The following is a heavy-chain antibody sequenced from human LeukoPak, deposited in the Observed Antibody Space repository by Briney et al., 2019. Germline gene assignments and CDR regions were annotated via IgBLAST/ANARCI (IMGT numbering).Heavy chain of an antibody. CDR2: INPNSGGT. Sequence: GGSVTVSCKASGYMFTGYYMHWVRQAPGQGLEWMGWINPNSGGTNYAQKFQGRVTMTRDTSISTAYMDLNRLRADDTAVYYCARVVAVTGTPVDYMDVWGKGTTVTVSS. V-gene: IGHV1-2*02. D-gene: IGHD6-19*01. CDR3: ARVVAVTGTPVDYMDV. CDR1: GYMFTGYY. J-gene: IGHJ6*03.